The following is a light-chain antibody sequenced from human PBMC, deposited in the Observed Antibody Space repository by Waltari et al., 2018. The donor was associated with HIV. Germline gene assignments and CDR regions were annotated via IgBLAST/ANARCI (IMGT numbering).Light chain of an antibody. V-gene: IGLV1-47*01. CDR3: AAWDDSLSGWV. CDR2: RNN. J-gene: IGLJ3*02. CDR1: RSHLGSNY. Sequence: QSVLTQPPSASGTPGQRVTFSCSGSRSHLGSNYVYWYQQPPGTTPKLLSYRNNQRPSGVPDRFSGSKSGTSASLAISGLRSEDEADYYCAAWDDSLSGWVFGGGTKLTVL.